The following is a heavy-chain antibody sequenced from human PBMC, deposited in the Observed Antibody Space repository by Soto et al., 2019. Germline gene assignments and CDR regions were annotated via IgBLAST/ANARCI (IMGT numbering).Heavy chain of an antibody. CDR2: IISDGSST. CDR1: GFTFSSYW. V-gene: IGHV3-74*03. CDR3: ARVETCSSTSCYSVFDY. D-gene: IGHD2-2*01. Sequence: EVQLVESGGGLVQPGGSLRLSSAASGFTFSSYWMHWVRQAPGKGLVWVSRIISDGSSTTYADSVKGRFTISRDNAKNTLYLQMNSLRAEDTAVYYCARVETCSSTSCYSVFDYWGQGTLVTVSS. J-gene: IGHJ4*02.